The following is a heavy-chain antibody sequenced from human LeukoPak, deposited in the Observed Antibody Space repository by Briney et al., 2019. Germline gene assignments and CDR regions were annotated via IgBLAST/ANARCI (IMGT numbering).Heavy chain of an antibody. V-gene: IGHV4-34*01. Sequence: PSETLSLTCAVYGGSFSGYYWSWIRQPPGKGLEWIGEINHSGSTNYNPSLKSRVTISVDTSKNQFSLKLSSVTAADTAVYYCAREYGDYGTGYFDYWGQGTLVTVSS. D-gene: IGHD4-17*01. CDR1: GGSFSGYY. J-gene: IGHJ4*02. CDR2: INHSGST. CDR3: AREYGDYGTGYFDY.